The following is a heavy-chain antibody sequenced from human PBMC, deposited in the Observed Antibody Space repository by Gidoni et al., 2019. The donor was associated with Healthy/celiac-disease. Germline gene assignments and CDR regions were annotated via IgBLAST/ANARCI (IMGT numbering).Heavy chain of an antibody. Sequence: EVQLLESGGGLVQHVGSLRLSCAASGFTFSSYAMSWVRQAPGKGLEWVSAISGSGGSTYYADSVKGRFTISRDNSKNTLYLQMNSLRAEDTAVYYCAKDGSALPDYMDVWGKGTTVTVSS. CDR2: ISGSGGST. D-gene: IGHD2-2*03. J-gene: IGHJ6*03. CDR1: GFTFSSYA. V-gene: IGHV3-23*01. CDR3: AKDGSALPDYMDV.